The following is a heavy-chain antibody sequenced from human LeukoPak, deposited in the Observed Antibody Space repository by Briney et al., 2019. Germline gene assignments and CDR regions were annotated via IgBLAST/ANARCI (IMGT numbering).Heavy chain of an antibody. D-gene: IGHD5-24*01. CDR1: GGTFSSYT. V-gene: IGHV1-69*04. J-gene: IGHJ4*02. CDR2: IIPMLGVA. Sequence: SVKVSCKASGGTFSSYTISWVRQAPGQGLEWMGRIIPMLGVANYAQKFQGRVTITADKSTTTAYMELSSLRSEDTAVYYCARDVLRNGYNFYYFDYWGQGTLVTVSS. CDR3: ARDVLRNGYNFYYFDY.